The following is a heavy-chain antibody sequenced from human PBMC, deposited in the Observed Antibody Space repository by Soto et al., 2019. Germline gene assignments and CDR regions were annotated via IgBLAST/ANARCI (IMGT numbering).Heavy chain of an antibody. CDR1: GFTFDDYA. CDR2: ISWNTGSI. CDR3: AKDPTRFLEWLSPAFDI. D-gene: IGHD3-3*01. V-gene: IGHV3-9*01. Sequence: EVQLVESGGGLVQPGRSLRLSCAASGFTFDDYAMYWVRQAPGKGLEWVSGISWNTGSIGYADSVKGRFTISRDNAKNSLFLQMNSLRAEDTALYYCAKDPTRFLEWLSPAFDIWGQGTMVTVSS. J-gene: IGHJ3*02.